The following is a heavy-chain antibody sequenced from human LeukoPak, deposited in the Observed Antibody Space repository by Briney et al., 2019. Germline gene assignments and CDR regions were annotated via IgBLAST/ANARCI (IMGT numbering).Heavy chain of an antibody. CDR2: VNHSGTA. CDR1: GGSFSGYY. Sequence: SETLSLTCAVYGGSFSGYYWSWIRQSPGKGLEWIGEVNHSGTANYNPSLKSRLTISADTSKNQFSLKLSSVTAADTAVYYCARGFSGVPIYWGQGTLVTVSS. V-gene: IGHV4-34*01. D-gene: IGHD3-3*01. CDR3: ARGFSGVPIY. J-gene: IGHJ4*02.